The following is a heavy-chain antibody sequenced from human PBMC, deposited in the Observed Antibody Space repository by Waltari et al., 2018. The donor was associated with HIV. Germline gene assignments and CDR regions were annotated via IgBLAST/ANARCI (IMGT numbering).Heavy chain of an antibody. CDR1: GGSLSSGGYS. V-gene: IGHV4-30-2*01. Sequence: QLQLQESGSGLVKPSQTLSLTCAVSGGSLSSGGYSWSWIRQPSGKGLEWIGYIYHNGSTYYNPSLKSRVTISVDRSKNQFSLKLSSVTAADTAVYYCARGRYYDSSGYYYYYFDYWGQGTLVTVSS. J-gene: IGHJ4*02. D-gene: IGHD3-22*01. CDR3: ARGRYYDSSGYYYYYFDY. CDR2: IYHNGST.